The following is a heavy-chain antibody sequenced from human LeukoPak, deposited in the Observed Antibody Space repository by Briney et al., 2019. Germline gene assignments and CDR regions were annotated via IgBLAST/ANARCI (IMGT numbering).Heavy chain of an antibody. J-gene: IGHJ4*02. CDR1: GFTVSSNY. D-gene: IGHD1-26*01. CDR3: ARCSTVRSYYFDY. V-gene: IGHV3-53*01. Sequence: GGSLRLSCAASGFTVSSNYMSWVRQAPGKGLEWXSVIYSGGSTYYADSVKGRFTISRDNSKNTLYLQMNSLRAEDTAVYYCARCSTVRSYYFDYWGQGTLVTVSS. CDR2: IYSGGST.